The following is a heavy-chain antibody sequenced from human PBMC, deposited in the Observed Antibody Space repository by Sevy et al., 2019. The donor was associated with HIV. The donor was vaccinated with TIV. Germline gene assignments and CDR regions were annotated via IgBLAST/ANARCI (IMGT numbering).Heavy chain of an antibody. CDR2: IYTSGST. J-gene: IGHJ3*02. Sequence: SETLSLTCTVSGGSISSYYWSWIRQPAGKGLEWIGRIYTSGSTNYNPSLKSRVTMSVDTSKNQFSLKLSSVTAADTAVYYCASDWRNRQQLGFDAFDIWGQGTMVTVSS. V-gene: IGHV4-4*07. CDR3: ASDWRNRQQLGFDAFDI. D-gene: IGHD6-13*01. CDR1: GGSISSYY.